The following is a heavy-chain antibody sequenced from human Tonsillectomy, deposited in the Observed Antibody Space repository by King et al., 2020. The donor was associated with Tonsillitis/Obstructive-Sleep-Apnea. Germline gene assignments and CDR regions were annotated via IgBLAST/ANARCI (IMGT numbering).Heavy chain of an antibody. V-gene: IGHV3-11*05. CDR1: GFTFSDYY. D-gene: IGHD3-16*01. J-gene: IGHJ4*02. CDR3: ARGLRGPRFYYFDY. CDR2: ISSSSSYT. Sequence: VQLVESGGGLVKPGGSLRLSCAASGFTFSDYYMSWIRQAPGKGLEWVSYISSSSSYTNYAYSVKGRFTISRDNAKNSLYLQMNSLRAEDTAVYYCARGLRGPRFYYFDYWGQGTLVTVSS.